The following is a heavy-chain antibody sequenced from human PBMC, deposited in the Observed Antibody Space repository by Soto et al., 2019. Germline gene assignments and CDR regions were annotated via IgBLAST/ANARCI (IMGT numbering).Heavy chain of an antibody. J-gene: IGHJ3*02. Sequence: GASVKVSCKASGFTFTSSAMQWVLQARGQRLEWIGWIVVGSGNTNYAQKFQERVTITRDMSTRTAYMELSSLRSEDTAVYYCAAVDYDFWSGYYIGPVGDAFDIWGQGTMVTVSS. CDR1: GFTFTSSA. V-gene: IGHV1-58*02. CDR3: AAVDYDFWSGYYIGPVGDAFDI. D-gene: IGHD3-3*01. CDR2: IVVGSGNT.